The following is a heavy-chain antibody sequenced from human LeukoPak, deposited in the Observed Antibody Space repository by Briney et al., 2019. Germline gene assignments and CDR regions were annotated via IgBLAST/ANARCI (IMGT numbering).Heavy chain of an antibody. D-gene: IGHD5-24*01. J-gene: IGHJ3*02. Sequence: SETLSLTCAVYGGSFSGYYWSWIRQPPGKGLEWIGEINHSGSTNYNPSLKSRVTISVDTSKNQFSLKLSSVTAADTAVYYCARGLLDDYTHPAAFDIWGQGTMVTVSS. CDR2: INHSGST. CDR1: GGSFSGYY. V-gene: IGHV4-34*01. CDR3: ARGLLDDYTHPAAFDI.